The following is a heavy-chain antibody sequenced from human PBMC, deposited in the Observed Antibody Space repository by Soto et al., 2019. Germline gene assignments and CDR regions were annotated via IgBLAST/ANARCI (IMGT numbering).Heavy chain of an antibody. J-gene: IGHJ4*02. V-gene: IGHV3-33*01. Sequence: QVQLVESGGGVVQPGRSLRLSCAASGFTFSSYGMHWVRQAPGKGLEWVAVIWYDGSNKYYADSVKGRFTISRDNSKNTLYLQINSLRAEDTAVYYCARDCAGYSSGWYQRGGFDYLGQGTLVTVSS. CDR2: IWYDGSNK. CDR3: ARDCAGYSSGWYQRGGFDY. CDR1: GFTFSSYG. D-gene: IGHD6-19*01.